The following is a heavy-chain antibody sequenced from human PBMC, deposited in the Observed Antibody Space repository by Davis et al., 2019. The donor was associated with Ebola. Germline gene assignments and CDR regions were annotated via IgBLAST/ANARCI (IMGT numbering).Heavy chain of an antibody. CDR2: MNPNSGNT. D-gene: IGHD4-23*01. J-gene: IGHJ4*02. CDR1: GYTFTSYD. V-gene: IGHV1-8*01. Sequence: AASVKVSCKASGYTFTSYDINWVRQATGQGLEWMGWMNPNSGNTGYAQKFQGRVTMTRNTSISTAYMELSSLRSEDTAVYYCATDFRQRSNYGGGNDYWGQGTLVTVSS. CDR3: ATDFRQRSNYGGGNDY.